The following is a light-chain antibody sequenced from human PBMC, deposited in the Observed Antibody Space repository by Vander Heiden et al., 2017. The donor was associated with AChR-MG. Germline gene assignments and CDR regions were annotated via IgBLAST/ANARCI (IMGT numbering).Light chain of an antibody. CDR1: SSDVGGYNY. V-gene: IGLV2-14*01. Sequence: QSALTQPASVSGSPGPSIPIPCTGTSSDVGGYNYVSWYQQHPGKAPKLMIYEVSNRPSGVSNRFSGSKSGNTASLTISGLQAEDEADYYCSSYTSSSTPYVFGTGTKVTVL. CDR3: SSYTSSSTPYV. CDR2: EVS. J-gene: IGLJ1*01.